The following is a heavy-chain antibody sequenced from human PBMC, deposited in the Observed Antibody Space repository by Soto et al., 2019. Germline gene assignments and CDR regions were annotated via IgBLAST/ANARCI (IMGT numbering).Heavy chain of an antibody. Sequence: GGSLRLSCAASVFTFSSYAMSWVRQAPGKGLEWVSAISGSGGSTYYADSVKGRFTISRDNSKNTLYLQMNSLRAEDTAVYYCANPIAVAGTIGDYWGQATLVTVSS. J-gene: IGHJ4*02. CDR2: ISGSGGST. V-gene: IGHV3-23*01. CDR3: ANPIAVAGTIGDY. CDR1: VFTFSSYA. D-gene: IGHD6-19*01.